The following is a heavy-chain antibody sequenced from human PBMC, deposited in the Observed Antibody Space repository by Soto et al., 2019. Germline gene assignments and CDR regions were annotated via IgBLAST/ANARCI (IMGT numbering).Heavy chain of an antibody. D-gene: IGHD5-12*01. CDR3: AHDALYSGYENHGGYFDY. J-gene: IGHJ4*02. V-gene: IGHV2-5*02. CDR2: IYWDDEK. Sequence: QITLKESGPTLVKPTQTLTLTCTFSGFSLSTSGVGVGWIRQPPGKALEWLALIYWDDEKRYSPSLKSRLTITKDTSKHQVVLTMTNMDHVDTATYCCAHDALYSGYENHGGYFDYWGQGTLVTVSS. CDR1: GFSLSTSGVG.